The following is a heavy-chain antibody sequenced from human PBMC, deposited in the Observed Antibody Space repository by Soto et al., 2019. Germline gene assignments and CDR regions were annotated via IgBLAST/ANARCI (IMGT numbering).Heavy chain of an antibody. Sequence: ASVKVSCKASGYTFTSYAMHWVRQAPGQRLEWMGWINAGNGNTKYSQKFQGRVTITRDTSASTAYMELSSLRSEDTAVYYCARDRVAAMRPDNYYYGMDVWGQGTTVTVS. V-gene: IGHV1-3*01. CDR2: INAGNGNT. D-gene: IGHD5-18*01. CDR3: ARDRVAAMRPDNYYYGMDV. CDR1: GYTFTSYA. J-gene: IGHJ6*02.